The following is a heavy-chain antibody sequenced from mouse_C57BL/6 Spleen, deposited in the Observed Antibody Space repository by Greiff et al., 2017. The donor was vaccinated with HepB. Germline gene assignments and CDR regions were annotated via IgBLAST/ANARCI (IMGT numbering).Heavy chain of an antibody. CDR1: GYSITSGYY. Sequence: EVKLQESGPGLVKPSQSLSLTCSVTGYSITSGYYWNWIRQFPGNKLEWMGYISYDGSNNYNPSLKNRISLTRDTSKNQFFLKLNSVTTEDTATYYCARSHYYGRGNYFDYWGQGTTLTVSS. V-gene: IGHV3-6*01. CDR3: ARSHYYGRGNYFDY. J-gene: IGHJ2*01. CDR2: ISYDGSN. D-gene: IGHD1-1*01.